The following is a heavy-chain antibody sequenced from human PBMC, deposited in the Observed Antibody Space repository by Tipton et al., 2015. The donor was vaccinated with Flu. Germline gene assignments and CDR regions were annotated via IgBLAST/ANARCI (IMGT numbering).Heavy chain of an antibody. CDR2: ISYDGSNK. CDR3: ARDSSSCFDY. D-gene: IGHD6-13*01. CDR1: GFTFSSYA. V-gene: IGHV3-30-3*01. Sequence: RSLRLSCAASGFTFSSYAMHWVRQAPGKGLEWVAVISYDGSNKYYADSVKGRFTISRDNSKNTLYLQMNSLRAEDTAVYYCARDSSSCFDYWGQGTLVTVSS. J-gene: IGHJ4*02.